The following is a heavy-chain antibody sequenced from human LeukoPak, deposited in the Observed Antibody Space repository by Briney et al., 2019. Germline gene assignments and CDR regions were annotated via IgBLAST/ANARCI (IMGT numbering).Heavy chain of an antibody. D-gene: IGHD3-10*01. CDR2: IWYDGSNK. CDR3: ARDPARGAEWDWFDP. CDR1: GFTFSSYG. J-gene: IGHJ5*02. Sequence: GRSLRLSCAASGFTFSSYGMHWVRQAPGKGLEWVAVIWYDGSNKYYADSVKGRFTISRDNSKNTLYLQMNSLRAEDTAVYYCARDPARGAEWDWFDPWGQGTLVTVPS. V-gene: IGHV3-33*01.